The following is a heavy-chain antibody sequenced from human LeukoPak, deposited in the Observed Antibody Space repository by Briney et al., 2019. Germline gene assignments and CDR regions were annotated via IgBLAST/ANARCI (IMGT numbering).Heavy chain of an antibody. CDR1: GFTFSSYG. Sequence: GGSLRLSCAASGFTFSSYGMSWVRQAPGKGLEWVSAISGSGGSTYYADSVKGRFTISRDNSKNTLYLQMNSLRAEDTAVYYCAKEPRSSSWYYWFDPWGQGTLVTVSS. D-gene: IGHD6-13*01. V-gene: IGHV3-23*01. J-gene: IGHJ5*02. CDR3: AKEPRSSSWYYWFDP. CDR2: ISGSGGST.